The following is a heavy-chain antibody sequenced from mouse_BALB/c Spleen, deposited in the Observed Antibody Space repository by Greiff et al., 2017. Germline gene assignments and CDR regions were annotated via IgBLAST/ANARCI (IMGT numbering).Heavy chain of an antibody. D-gene: IGHD2-3*01. CDR1: GFTFSSYA. Sequence: EVKLVESGGGLVKPGGSLKLSCAASGFTFSSYAMSWVRQSPEKRLEWVAEISSGGSYTYYPDTVTGRFTISRDNAKNTLYLEMSSLRSEDTAMYYCARGYEWFAYWGQGTLVTVSA. CDR2: ISSGGSYT. V-gene: IGHV5-9-4*01. J-gene: IGHJ3*01. CDR3: ARGYEWFAY.